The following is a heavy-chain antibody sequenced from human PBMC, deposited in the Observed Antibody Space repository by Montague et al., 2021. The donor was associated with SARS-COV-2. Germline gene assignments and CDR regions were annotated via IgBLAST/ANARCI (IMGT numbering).Heavy chain of an antibody. V-gene: IGHV4-34*01. Sequence: SETLSLTCAVYGGSLSGHDWSWIRQPPGKGLEWIGEINHSRGTKYNPSPKIRVSISVGTSKNQFSLKLNSVTDADTAVYYCVRGQGEIAMYVVGLTAAAHYFDYWGQGTRVTVSP. J-gene: IGHJ4*02. CDR2: INHSRGT. D-gene: IGHD5-24*01. CDR3: VRGQGEIAMYVVGLTAAAHYFDY. CDR1: GGSLSGHD.